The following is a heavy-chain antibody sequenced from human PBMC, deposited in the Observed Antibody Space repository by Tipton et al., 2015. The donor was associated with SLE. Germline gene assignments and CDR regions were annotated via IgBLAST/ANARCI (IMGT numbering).Heavy chain of an antibody. V-gene: IGHV4-39*07. CDR1: GDSISGSNYY. Sequence: TLSLTCSVSGDSISGSNYYWSWIRQPPGKGLEWIGSVSHRGSTHYNPSLKSRVTISVDTSKNQISLNLRSVTAAGTAIYYCARGYVDNWGQGTLVTVSS. D-gene: IGHD1-14*01. CDR3: ARGYVDN. CDR2: VSHRGST. J-gene: IGHJ4*02.